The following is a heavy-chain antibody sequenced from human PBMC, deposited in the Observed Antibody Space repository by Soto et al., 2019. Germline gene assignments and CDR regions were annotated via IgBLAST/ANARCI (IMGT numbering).Heavy chain of an antibody. CDR3: AKDEECGGDCPGYFQH. V-gene: IGHV3-30*18. CDR1: GFTFSSYG. CDR2: ISYDGSNK. D-gene: IGHD2-21*01. Sequence: QVQLVESGGGVVQPGRSLRLSCAASGFTFSSYGMHWVRQAPGKGLEWVAVISYDGSNKYYADSVKGRFTISRDNSKNTLYLQMNSLRAEDTAVYYCAKDEECGGDCPGYFQHWGQGTLVTVSS. J-gene: IGHJ1*01.